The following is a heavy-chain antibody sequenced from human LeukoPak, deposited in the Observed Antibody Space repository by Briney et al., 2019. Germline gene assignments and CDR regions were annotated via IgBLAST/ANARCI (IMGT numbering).Heavy chain of an antibody. J-gene: IGHJ3*01. CDR1: GFTFSNAW. Sequence: PGGSLRLSCAASGFTFSNAWMSWVRQAPGKGLEWVANIREDGNQKYYVDSVKGRFTISRDNAKNSLHLEMNTLRVEDTAVYYCARDPTYHDSSGHYYDALDLWGQGTLVTVSS. V-gene: IGHV3-7*03. CDR2: IREDGNQK. D-gene: IGHD3-22*01. CDR3: ARDPTYHDSSGHYYDALDL.